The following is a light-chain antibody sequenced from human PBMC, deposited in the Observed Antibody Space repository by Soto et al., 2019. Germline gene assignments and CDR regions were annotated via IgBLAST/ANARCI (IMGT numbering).Light chain of an antibody. Sequence: DIEMTQSPSSLSASVGDRVTITCRASQGLRNDLGWFQLKPGKAPKLLIYAASSLQSGVPSRFSGSGSGTDFTLTISSLQPEDFATYYCQQSYSTPFTFGPGTKVDI. CDR2: AAS. CDR3: QQSYSTPFT. V-gene: IGKV1-39*01. J-gene: IGKJ3*01. CDR1: QGLRND.